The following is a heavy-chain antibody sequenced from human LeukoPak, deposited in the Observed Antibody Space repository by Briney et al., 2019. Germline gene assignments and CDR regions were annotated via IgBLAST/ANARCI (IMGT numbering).Heavy chain of an antibody. CDR3: ARDKSVVVPARY. V-gene: IGHV1-69*13. Sequence: SVKVSCKASGGAFSSYAISWVRQAPGQGLEWMGGIIPIFGTANYAQKFQGRVTITADESTSTAYMELSSLRSEDTAVYYCARDKSVVVPARYWGQGTLVTVSS. J-gene: IGHJ4*02. CDR2: IIPIFGTA. D-gene: IGHD2-2*01. CDR1: GGAFSSYA.